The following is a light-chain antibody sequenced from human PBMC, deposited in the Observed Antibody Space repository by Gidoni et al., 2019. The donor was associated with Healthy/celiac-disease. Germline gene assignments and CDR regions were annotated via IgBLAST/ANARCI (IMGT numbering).Light chain of an antibody. Sequence: QSALTQPASGSGSPGQSITISCTGTSSDVGGYNYVSWYQQHPGKAPKLMIYEVSNRPSGVSNRFSGSKSGNTASLTISGLQAEDEADYYCSPYTSSSTYVFGTGTKVTVL. CDR1: SSDVGGYNY. CDR2: EVS. V-gene: IGLV2-14*01. J-gene: IGLJ1*01. CDR3: SPYTSSSTYV.